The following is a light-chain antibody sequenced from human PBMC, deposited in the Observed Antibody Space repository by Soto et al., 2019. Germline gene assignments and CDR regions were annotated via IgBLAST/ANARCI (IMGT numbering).Light chain of an antibody. CDR1: SSDIGGYNY. V-gene: IGLV2-14*03. J-gene: IGLJ3*02. CDR2: GVX. CDR3: SSYTSSSTWV. Sequence: QSALTQPASVSGSPGQSITISCTGTSSDIGGYNYVSWYQQHPGKAXXXMXXGVXXRXXXXXYRXXGSXSGNMASLTISGXXXXXXXXYYXSSYTSSSTWVFGGGTKLTVL.